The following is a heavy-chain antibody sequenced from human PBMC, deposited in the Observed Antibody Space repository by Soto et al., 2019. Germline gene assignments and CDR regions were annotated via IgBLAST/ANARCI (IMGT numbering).Heavy chain of an antibody. CDR1: GGTFGSYA. D-gene: IGHD2-21*01. CDR3: AREAPLCTSATCPKFFDMDV. V-gene: IGHV1-69*01. CDR2: IIPILNSP. Sequence: QGQLVQSGAEVKKPGSSVKVSCKASGGTFGSYAITWVRRAPGQGLERLGGIIPILNSPAYAQKFQARVVITADEIMNTAYMEVNILGFDATAVYYCAREAPLCTSATCPKFFDMDVWGQGTTVTVAS. J-gene: IGHJ6*02.